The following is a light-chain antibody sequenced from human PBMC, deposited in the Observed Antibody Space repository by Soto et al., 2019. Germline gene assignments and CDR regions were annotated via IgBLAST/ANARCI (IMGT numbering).Light chain of an antibody. CDR3: QQYSDYPWT. Sequence: DIHMTQSPSTLSASVGDRVTITCRASQSINSWLAWYLQKPGKAPKLLIYKASDLESGVPSRFSGSGSGTEFTLTISSLQADDFAIYYCQQYSDYPWTFGQGTKVAIK. CDR2: KAS. V-gene: IGKV1-5*03. CDR1: QSINSW. J-gene: IGKJ1*01.